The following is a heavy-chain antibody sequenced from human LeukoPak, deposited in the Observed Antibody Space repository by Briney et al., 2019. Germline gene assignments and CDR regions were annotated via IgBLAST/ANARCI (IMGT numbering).Heavy chain of an antibody. Sequence: PGVSLRLSCAASGFTFSDFWMSRVRQAPGKGLECVASTNEAGGDKYYVDSVKGRFTISRDNSKNSLSLQMNSLRAEDTAVYYCAREATSRPYFDYWDQGTLVTVSS. CDR1: GFTFSDFW. J-gene: IGHJ4*02. V-gene: IGHV3-7*03. CDR2: TNEAGGDK. D-gene: IGHD2-2*01. CDR3: AREATSRPYFDY.